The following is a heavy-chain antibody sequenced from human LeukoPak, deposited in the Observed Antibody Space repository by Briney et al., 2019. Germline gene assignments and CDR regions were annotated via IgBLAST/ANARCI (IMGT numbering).Heavy chain of an antibody. CDR3: ARDDDSSGYYSLFDAFDI. CDR1: GFTFSSYS. Sequence: GGSLRLSCAASGFTFSSYSMNWVRQAPGKGLEWVSSISSSSSYIYYADSVKGRFTISRDNAKNSLYLQMNSLRAEDTAVYYCARDDDSSGYYSLFDAFDIWGQGTMVTVSS. CDR2: ISSSSSYI. D-gene: IGHD3-22*01. J-gene: IGHJ3*02. V-gene: IGHV3-21*01.